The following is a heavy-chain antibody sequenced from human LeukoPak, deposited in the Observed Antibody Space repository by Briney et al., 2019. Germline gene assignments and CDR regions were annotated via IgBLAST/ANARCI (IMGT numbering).Heavy chain of an antibody. Sequence: PSETVSLTCTVSGGSISSSSYYWGWIRQPPGKGLEWIGSIYYSGSTYYNPSLKSRVTISVDTSKNQFSLKLSSVTAADTAVYYCARVSRSGYYGEYWGQGTTVTVSS. D-gene: IGHD3-3*01. CDR3: ARVSRSGYYGEY. J-gene: IGHJ4*02. CDR1: GGSISSSSYY. V-gene: IGHV4-39*02. CDR2: IYYSGST.